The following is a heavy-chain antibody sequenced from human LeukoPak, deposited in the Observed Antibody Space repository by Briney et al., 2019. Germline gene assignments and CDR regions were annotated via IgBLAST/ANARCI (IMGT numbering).Heavy chain of an antibody. D-gene: IGHD3-22*01. Sequence: SETLSLTCTVSGGSISSYYWSWIRQPPGKGLEWIGYIYYSGSTNYNPSLKSRVTISVETSNNQFSLKLSSVTAADTAVYYCARHYYDSSGYIEYFDYWGQGALVTVSS. CDR2: IYYSGST. CDR3: ARHYYDSSGYIEYFDY. J-gene: IGHJ4*02. V-gene: IGHV4-59*08. CDR1: GGSISSYY.